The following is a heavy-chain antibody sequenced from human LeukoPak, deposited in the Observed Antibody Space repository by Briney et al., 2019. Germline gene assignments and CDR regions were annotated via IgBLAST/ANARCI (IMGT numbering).Heavy chain of an antibody. J-gene: IGHJ4*02. D-gene: IGHD1-1*01. CDR3: AKDGWNDIPDY. CDR1: GFTFTSYG. V-gene: IGHV3-23*01. Sequence: GGSLRLSCAASGFTFTSYGMRWVRQAPGKGLEWVSVISGSGGSTNYADSVKGRFTISRDNFKNTLYLQMNSLRAEDTAVYYCAKDGWNDIPDYWGQGTLVTVSS. CDR2: ISGSGGST.